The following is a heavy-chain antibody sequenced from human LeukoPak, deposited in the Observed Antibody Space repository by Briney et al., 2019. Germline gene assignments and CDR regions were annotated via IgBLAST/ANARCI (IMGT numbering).Heavy chain of an antibody. V-gene: IGHV1-3*01. J-gene: IGHJ5*02. Sequence: ASVKVSCTASGYTFTSYAMHWVRQAPGQRLEWMGWINAGNGNTKYSQKFQGRVTITRDTSASTAYMELSSLRSEDTAVYYCAREVVVSANWFDPWGQGTLVTVSS. D-gene: IGHD2-15*01. CDR3: AREVVVSANWFDP. CDR2: INAGNGNT. CDR1: GYTFTSYA.